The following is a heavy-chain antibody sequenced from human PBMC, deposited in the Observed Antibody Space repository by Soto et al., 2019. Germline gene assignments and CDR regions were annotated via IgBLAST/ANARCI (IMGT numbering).Heavy chain of an antibody. CDR3: ARGRGIVVVVAATPLDY. CDR1: GGSISNHY. Sequence: SETLSLTCTVSGGSISNHYWSWIRQPPGKGLEWIGYIYYNGSTNYNPSLKSRVTMSVDTSKNQFSLKLSSVTAADTAVYYCARGRGIVVVVAATPLDYWGQGTLVTVSS. CDR2: IYYNGST. D-gene: IGHD2-15*01. J-gene: IGHJ4*02. V-gene: IGHV4-59*11.